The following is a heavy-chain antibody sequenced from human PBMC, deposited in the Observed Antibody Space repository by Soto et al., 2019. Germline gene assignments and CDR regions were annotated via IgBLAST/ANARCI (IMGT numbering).Heavy chain of an antibody. D-gene: IGHD3-16*02. V-gene: IGHV4-39*01. CDR1: GGSISSTSYY. Sequence: SETLCLTCTVSGGSISSTSYYWGWIRQPPGKGLEWIGSIYYSGRTYYNPSLQSRVTISIDTSRSQFSLNLSSATAPDTAGYHCARHVRFGGIIVSYFDNWGQGTMVT. CDR3: ARHVRFGGIIVSYFDN. J-gene: IGHJ4*02. CDR2: IYYSGRT.